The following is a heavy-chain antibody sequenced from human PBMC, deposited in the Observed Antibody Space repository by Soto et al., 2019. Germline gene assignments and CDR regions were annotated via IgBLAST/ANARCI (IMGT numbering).Heavy chain of an antibody. J-gene: IGHJ6*03. CDR2: INPSGGST. D-gene: IGHD2-15*01. CDR3: ARAYCSGGSCYSTYYYYYMDV. CDR1: GYTFTSYS. V-gene: IGHV1-46*03. Sequence: ASVKVSCKASGYTFTSYSMHWVRQAPGQGLEWMGIINPSGGSTSYAQKFQGRVTMTRDTSTSTVYMELSSLRSEDTAVYYCARAYCSGGSCYSTYYYYYMDVWGKGTTVTVSS.